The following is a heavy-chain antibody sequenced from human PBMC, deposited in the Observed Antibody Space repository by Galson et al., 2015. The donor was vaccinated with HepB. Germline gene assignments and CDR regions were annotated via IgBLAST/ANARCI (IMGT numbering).Heavy chain of an antibody. Sequence: SVKVSCKASGYTFTSYGISWVRQAPGQGLEWMRWISAYNGNTNYAQKLQGRVTMTTDTSTSAAYMELRGLRSDDTAVYYWARDKSDSSGWSNYYYYGMDVWGQGTTVTVSS. CDR3: ARDKSDSSGWSNYYYYGMDV. V-gene: IGHV1-18*01. J-gene: IGHJ6*02. CDR2: ISAYNGNT. D-gene: IGHD6-19*01. CDR1: GYTFTSYG.